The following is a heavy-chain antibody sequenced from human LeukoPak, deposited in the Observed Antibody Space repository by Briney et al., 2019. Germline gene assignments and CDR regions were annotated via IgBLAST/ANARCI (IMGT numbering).Heavy chain of an antibody. D-gene: IGHD5-12*01. CDR2: ISYDGSNK. V-gene: IGHV3-30*04. CDR1: GFTFSSYA. Sequence: GGSLRLSCAASGFTFSSYAMHWVRQAPGKGLEWVAVISYDGSNKYYADSVKGRFTISRDNAKNTLYLQMDSLRAEDTAVYYCARIVTGYDVGYWGQGTLVTVSS. CDR3: ARIVTGYDVGY. J-gene: IGHJ4*02.